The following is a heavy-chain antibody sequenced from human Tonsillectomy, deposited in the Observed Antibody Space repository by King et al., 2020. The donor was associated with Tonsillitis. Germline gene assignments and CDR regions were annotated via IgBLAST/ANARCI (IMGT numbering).Heavy chain of an antibody. Sequence: QLVQSGGGLVKPGGSLRLSCAASGFTFSSYSMNWVRQAPGKGLEWVSSISSSSSYIYYADSVKGRFTISRDNAKNSLYLQMNSLRAEDTAVYYCASGGESYYDILTGYYPLVFDYWGQGTLVNVSS. CDR3: ASGGESYYDILTGYYPLVFDY. V-gene: IGHV3-21*01. D-gene: IGHD3-9*01. J-gene: IGHJ4*02. CDR1: GFTFSSYS. CDR2: ISSSSSYI.